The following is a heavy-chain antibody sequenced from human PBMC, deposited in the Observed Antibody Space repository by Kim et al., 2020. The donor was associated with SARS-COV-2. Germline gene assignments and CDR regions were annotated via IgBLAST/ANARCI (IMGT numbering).Heavy chain of an antibody. D-gene: IGHD6-19*01. V-gene: IGHV4-59*01. CDR2: IYYSGST. Sequence: SETLSLTCTVSGGSISSYYWSWIRQPPGKGLEWIGYIYYSGSTNYNPSLKSRVTISVDTSNNQFSLKLSSVTAADTAVYYCARGGSGWRLNWYFDLWGRGTLVTVSS. J-gene: IGHJ2*01. CDR3: ARGGSGWRLNWYFDL. CDR1: GGSISSYY.